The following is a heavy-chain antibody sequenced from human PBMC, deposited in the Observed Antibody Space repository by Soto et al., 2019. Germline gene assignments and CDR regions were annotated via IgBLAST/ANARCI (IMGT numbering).Heavy chain of an antibody. J-gene: IGHJ4*02. CDR3: ARDKGIAVAGGDLVLDY. D-gene: IGHD6-19*01. CDR2: ISYDGSNK. Sequence: HPGGSLRLSCAASGFTFSSYAMHWVRQAPGKGLEWVAVISYDGSNKYYADSVKGRFTISRDNSKNTLYLQMNSLRAEDTAVYYCARDKGIAVAGGDLVLDYWGQGTLVTVSS. CDR1: GFTFSSYA. V-gene: IGHV3-30-3*01.